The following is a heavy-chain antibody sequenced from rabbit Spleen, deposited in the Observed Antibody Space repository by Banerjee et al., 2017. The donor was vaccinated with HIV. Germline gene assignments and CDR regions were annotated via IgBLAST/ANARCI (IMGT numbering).Heavy chain of an antibody. CDR1: GFTVSSSYW. CDR3: ARGYGSSRLDL. Sequence: QEQLVESGGGLVQPEGSLTLTCKASGFTVSSSYWICWVRQAPGKGLEWIACIYAGSGSTYYASWAKGRFTISKTSSTTVTLQMTSLTVADTATYFCARGYGSSRLDLWGQGTLVTVS. D-gene: IGHD8-1*01. CDR2: IYAGSGST. J-gene: IGHJ6*01. V-gene: IGHV1S45*01.